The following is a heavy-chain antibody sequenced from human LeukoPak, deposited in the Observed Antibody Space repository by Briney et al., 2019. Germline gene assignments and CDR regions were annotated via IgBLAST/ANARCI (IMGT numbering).Heavy chain of an antibody. D-gene: IGHD3-16*01. Sequence: SETLSLTCTVSGGSISSYYWSWIRQPPGKGLEWIGYIYYSGSTNYNPSLKSRVTISVDTSKNQFSLKLSSVTAADTAVYYCARVLPGHMGWYGGFDYWGQGTLVTVSS. CDR3: ARVLPGHMGWYGGFDY. J-gene: IGHJ4*02. V-gene: IGHV4-59*01. CDR2: IYYSGST. CDR1: GGSISSYY.